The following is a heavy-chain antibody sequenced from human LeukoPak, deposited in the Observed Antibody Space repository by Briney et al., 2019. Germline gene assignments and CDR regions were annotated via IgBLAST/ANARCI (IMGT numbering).Heavy chain of an antibody. CDR2: ISSSSSYI. CDR3: ARDIPQQLIPFDY. V-gene: IGHV3-21*01. CDR1: GFTLSSYS. Sequence: GGSLRLSCAASGFTLSSYSMNLVRQAPGKGLEWVSSISSSSSYIYYADSVKGRFTISRDNAKNSLYLQMNSLRAEDTAVYYCARDIPQQLIPFDYWGQGTLVTVSS. D-gene: IGHD6-13*01. J-gene: IGHJ4*02.